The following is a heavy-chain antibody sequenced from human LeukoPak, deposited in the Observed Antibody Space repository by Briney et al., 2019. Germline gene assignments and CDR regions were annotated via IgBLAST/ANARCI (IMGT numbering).Heavy chain of an antibody. CDR3: ARDVGYHSLDY. V-gene: IGHV3-74*01. J-gene: IGHJ4*02. Sequence: GGSLRLSCAASGFTLSSYWMHWVRQAPGRGLVWVSRINSDGSSTSYADSVKGRFTISRDNAKNTLYLQMNSLRAEDTTVYYCARDVGYHSLDYWGQGTLVTVSS. CDR1: GFTLSSYW. D-gene: IGHD1-26*01. CDR2: INSDGSST.